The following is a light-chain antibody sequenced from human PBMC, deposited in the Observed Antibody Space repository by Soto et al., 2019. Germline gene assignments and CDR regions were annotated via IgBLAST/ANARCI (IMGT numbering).Light chain of an antibody. CDR2: GAS. CDR3: QEYGSSPYT. V-gene: IGKV3-20*01. J-gene: IGKJ2*01. CDR1: QSVSSSY. Sequence: EIVLTQSPGTLSLSPGERATLSCRASQSVSSSYLAWYQQKPGQAPRLLIYGASTRATGIPDRFSGSGSGTDFTLTIRSLESDDWAVYCCQEYGSSPYTFGQGTKVEIK.